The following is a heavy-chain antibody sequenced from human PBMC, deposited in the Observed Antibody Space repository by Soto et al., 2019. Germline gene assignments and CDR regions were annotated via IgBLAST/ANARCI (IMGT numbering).Heavy chain of an antibody. Sequence: GGSLRLSCAASGFTFSSYGMHWVRQAPGKGLEWVAVIWYDGSNKYYADSVKGRFTISRDNSKNTLYLQMNSLRAEDTAVYSGARGIPSSNWFDPWGQGTLVTVSS. CDR2: IWYDGSNK. CDR1: GFTFSSYG. CDR3: ARGIPSSNWFDP. V-gene: IGHV3-33*01. J-gene: IGHJ5*02.